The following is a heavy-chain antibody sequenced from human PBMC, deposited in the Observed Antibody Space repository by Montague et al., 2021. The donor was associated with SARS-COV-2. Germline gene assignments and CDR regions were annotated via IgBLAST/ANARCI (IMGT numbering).Heavy chain of an antibody. D-gene: IGHD3-22*01. CDR2: IYYSGST. CDR3: ARQPLTTMRDVVITRPGRYFDL. CDR1: GGSISSSSYY. V-gene: IGHV4-39*01. Sequence: SETLSLTCTVSGGSISSSSYYWGWIRQLPGKGLEWIGSIYYSGSTYYNPSLKSRVTISVDTSKNQFSLKLSSVTAADTAVYYCARQPLTTMRDVVITRPGRYFDLWGRGTLVTVSS. J-gene: IGHJ2*01.